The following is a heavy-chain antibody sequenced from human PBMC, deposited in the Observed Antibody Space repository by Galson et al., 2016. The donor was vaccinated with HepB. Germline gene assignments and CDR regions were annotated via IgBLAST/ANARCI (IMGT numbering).Heavy chain of an antibody. Sequence: SLRLSCAASGFTFSDYYMSWIRQAPGKGLEWVSYISSSSSYTNYADSVKGRFTISRDNAKNSLYLQMNSLRDEDTAVYYCARLGSGSSILPYYFDYWGQGTLVTVSS. J-gene: IGHJ4*02. V-gene: IGHV3-11*06. CDR3: ARLGSGSSILPYYFDY. CDR2: ISSSSSYT. D-gene: IGHD3-10*01. CDR1: GFTFSDYY.